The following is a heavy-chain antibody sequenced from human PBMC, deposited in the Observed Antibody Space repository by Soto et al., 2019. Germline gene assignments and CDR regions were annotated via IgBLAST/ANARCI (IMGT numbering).Heavy chain of an antibody. J-gene: IGHJ5*02. V-gene: IGHV1-2*02. CDR2: INPNTGGT. CDR3: ARVRPRREFDP. Sequence: QVQLVQSGAEVKRPGTSMKVSCKASGYIFTSYYIHWVRQVPGQGLEWMGWINPNTGGTNDAQRFESRVTMPRDTSISTAYIELSRLTSYDTAIYFCARVRPRREFDPLVQGTLGTVSS. CDR1: GYIFTSYY.